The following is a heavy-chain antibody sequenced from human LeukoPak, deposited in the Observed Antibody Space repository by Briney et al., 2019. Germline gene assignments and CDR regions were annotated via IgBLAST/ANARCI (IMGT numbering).Heavy chain of an antibody. CDR2: ISSNGGNT. CDR3: ASGSGLLFDY. CDR1: GFTFSVFA. Sequence: GGSLRLSCSASGFTFSVFAMHWVRQAPGKGLEYVSAISSNGGNTYYADSVKGRFTISRDNSKNILYLQMSSLRAEDTAVYYCASGSGLLFDYWGQGTLVTVSS. D-gene: IGHD6-19*01. J-gene: IGHJ4*02. V-gene: IGHV3-64D*09.